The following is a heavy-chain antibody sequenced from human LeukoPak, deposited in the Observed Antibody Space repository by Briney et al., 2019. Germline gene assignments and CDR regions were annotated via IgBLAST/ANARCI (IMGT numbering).Heavy chain of an antibody. V-gene: IGHV5-51*01. J-gene: IGHJ3*02. CDR1: GYTFRSYC. Sequence: SGESLKISCKASGYTFRSYCIAWVRQMPGKGLEWMGIIHPGDSKTTYSPSFQGQVTTSADKSITSAYLQWSRLKASDSAMYYCAYFGGGGFDIWGQGTVVSVSS. D-gene: IGHD3-10*01. CDR2: IHPGDSKT. CDR3: AYFGGGGFDI.